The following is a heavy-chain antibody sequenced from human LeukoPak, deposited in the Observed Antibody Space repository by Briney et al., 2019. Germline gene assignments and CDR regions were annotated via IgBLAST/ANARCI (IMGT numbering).Heavy chain of an antibody. CDR2: IYYRGST. Sequence: SETLSLTCTVSGGSISSSSYYWGWIRQPPGKGLEWIGSIYYRGSTYYNPSLKSRVTISVDTSKNQFSLKLSSVTAADTAVYYCARHQRSSTTFFDYWGQGTLVTASS. CDR3: ARHQRSSTTFFDY. D-gene: IGHD2-2*01. J-gene: IGHJ4*02. CDR1: GGSISSSSYY. V-gene: IGHV4-39*01.